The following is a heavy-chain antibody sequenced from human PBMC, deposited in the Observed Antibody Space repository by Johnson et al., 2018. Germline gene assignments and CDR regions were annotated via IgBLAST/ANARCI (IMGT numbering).Heavy chain of an antibody. D-gene: IGHD1-26*01. V-gene: IGHV1-8*01. CDR3: ARYGGTVGAQVYYFGMGV. Sequence: QAQLVQSGAEVKKPGATVKVSCNASGYTFISYEINWVRLATGPGLEWMGRMHPDSGNTGFAQRLQGRVTMTRNTSIRTAYMELSGLRSEDTAGYFCARYGGTVGAQVYYFGMGVWGQGTTVTVSS. CDR1: GYTFISYE. J-gene: IGHJ6*02. CDR2: MHPDSGNT.